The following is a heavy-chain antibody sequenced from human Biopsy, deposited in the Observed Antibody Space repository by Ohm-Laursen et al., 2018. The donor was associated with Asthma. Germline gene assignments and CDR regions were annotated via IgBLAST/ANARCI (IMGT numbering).Heavy chain of an antibody. CDR1: GDTFRTSA. CDR3: ASDFPKDYVRYNFQF. D-gene: IGHD4-17*01. J-gene: IGHJ4*02. CDR2: VIPLLDTG. Sequence: ASVKASCKTSGDTFRTSAFSWARQAPGQGLEWMGGVIPLLDTGDYAQKFQGRVTITADESTSTCYMELRSLTSEDTAVYYCASDFPKDYVRYNFQFWGQGTLVTVSS. V-gene: IGHV1-69*13.